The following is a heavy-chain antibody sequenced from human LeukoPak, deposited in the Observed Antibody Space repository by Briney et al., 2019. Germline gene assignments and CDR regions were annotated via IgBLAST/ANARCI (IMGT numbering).Heavy chain of an antibody. CDR2: IYTSGST. CDR1: GGSISNGSYY. V-gene: IGHV4-61*02. Sequence: PSQTLSLTCTVSGGSISNGSYYWRWIRQPAGKGLEWIGRIYTSGSTNYNPSLKSRVTIPVDTSKNQFSLKLSSVTAADTAVYYCARLWSTDCNGGSCPHQPNYWGQGTLVTVSS. CDR3: ARLWSTDCNGGSCPHQPNY. D-gene: IGHD2-15*01. J-gene: IGHJ4*02.